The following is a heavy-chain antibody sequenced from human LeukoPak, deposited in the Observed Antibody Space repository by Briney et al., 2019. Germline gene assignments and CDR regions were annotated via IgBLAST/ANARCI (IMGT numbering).Heavy chain of an antibody. CDR2: IRSKAHGGTT. J-gene: IGHJ4*02. D-gene: IGHD2-15*01. Sequence: GGSLRLSCTASGFTFGDYAMSWFRQAPGEGLEWVGFIRSKAHGGTTEYAASVKGRFTISRDDSKSIAYLQMDSLKTEDTAVYYCTRAGRYCSGGSCYSFYWGQGTLVTVFS. CDR3: TRAGRYCSGGSCYSFY. CDR1: GFTFGDYA. V-gene: IGHV3-49*03.